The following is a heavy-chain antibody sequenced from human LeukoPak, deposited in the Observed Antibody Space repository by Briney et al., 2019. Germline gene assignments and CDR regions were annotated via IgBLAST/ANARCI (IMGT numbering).Heavy chain of an antibody. D-gene: IGHD5-18*01. CDR1: GYTLTELS. CDR3: ARGAWLGYSYGYVSWFDP. J-gene: IGHJ5*02. Sequence: ASVKVSCKVSGYTLTELSMHWVRQAPGKGLEWMGGFDPEDGEAIYAQKFQGRVTITTDESTSTAYMELSSLRSEDTAVYYCARGAWLGYSYGYVSWFDPWGQGTLVTVSS. CDR2: FDPEDGEA. V-gene: IGHV1-24*01.